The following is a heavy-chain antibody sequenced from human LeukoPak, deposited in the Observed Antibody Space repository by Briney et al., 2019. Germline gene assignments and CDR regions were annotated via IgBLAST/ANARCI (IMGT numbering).Heavy chain of an antibody. D-gene: IGHD3-22*01. CDR3: ARDSPVGYYADY. CDR1: GASISSGGYY. Sequence: SETLSLTCAVSGASISSGGYYWGWIRQPPGKGLEWIGSIYYSGSTYYNPSLKSRVTISVDTSKNQFSLKLSSVTAADTAVYYCARDSPVGYYADYWGQGTLVTVSS. V-gene: IGHV4-39*07. J-gene: IGHJ4*02. CDR2: IYYSGST.